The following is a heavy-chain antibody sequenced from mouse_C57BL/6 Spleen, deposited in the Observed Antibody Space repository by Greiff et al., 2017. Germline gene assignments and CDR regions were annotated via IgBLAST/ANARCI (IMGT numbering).Heavy chain of an antibody. CDR3: ARGNYDPGYFDV. CDR2: ISDGGGYT. D-gene: IGHD2-4*01. CDR1: GFTFSSYA. V-gene: IGHV5-4*01. Sequence: EVQLVESGGGLVKPGGSLKLSCAASGFTFSSYAMSWVRQTPEKRLEWVATISDGGGYTYYPDNVKGRFTISRDNAKNNLYLQMSHLKSEDTAMYYCARGNYDPGYFDVWGTGTTVTVSS. J-gene: IGHJ1*03.